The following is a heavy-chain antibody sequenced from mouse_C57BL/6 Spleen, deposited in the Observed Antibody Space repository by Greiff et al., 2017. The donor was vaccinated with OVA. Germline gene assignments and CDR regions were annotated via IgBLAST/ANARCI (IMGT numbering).Heavy chain of an antibody. V-gene: IGHV5-12*01. CDR1: GFTFSDYY. CDR3: ARTDYSNYGGFAY. CDR2: ISNGGGST. J-gene: IGHJ3*01. Sequence: EVQGVESGGGLVQPGGSLKLSCAASGFTFSDYYMYWVRQTPEKRLEWVAYISNGGGSTYYPDTVKGRFTISRDNAKNTLYLQMSRLKSEDTAMYYCARTDYSNYGGFAYWGQGTLVTVSA. D-gene: IGHD2-5*01.